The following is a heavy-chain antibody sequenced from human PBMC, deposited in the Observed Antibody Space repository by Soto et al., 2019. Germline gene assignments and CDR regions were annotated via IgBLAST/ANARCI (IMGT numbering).Heavy chain of an antibody. CDR2: ISSSSSTI. CDR3: ARDWFRWFDP. Sequence: EVQLVESGGGLVQPGGSLRLSCAASGFTFSSYSMNWVRQAPGKGLEWVSYISSSSSTIYYADSVKGRFTISRDNAKNPLYLQMSSLRDEDTAVYYCARDWFRWFDPWGQGTLVTVSS. CDR1: GFTFSSYS. D-gene: IGHD3-10*01. V-gene: IGHV3-48*02. J-gene: IGHJ5*02.